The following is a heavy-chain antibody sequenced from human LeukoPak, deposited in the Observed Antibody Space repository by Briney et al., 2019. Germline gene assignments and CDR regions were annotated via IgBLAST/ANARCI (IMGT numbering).Heavy chain of an antibody. D-gene: IGHD2-2*01. CDR3: ASGPTSGKIVVPAAL. J-gene: IGHJ4*02. Sequence: GASVKVSCKASGYTFTGYYMHWVRQAPGQGLEWMGWINPNSGGTNYAQKFQGRVTMTRDTSISTAYMELSRLRSDDTAVYYCASGPTSGKIVVPAALWGQGTPVTVSS. V-gene: IGHV1-2*02. CDR1: GYTFTGYY. CDR2: INPNSGGT.